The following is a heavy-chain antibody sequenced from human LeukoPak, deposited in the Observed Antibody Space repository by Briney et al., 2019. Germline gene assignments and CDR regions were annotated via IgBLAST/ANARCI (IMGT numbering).Heavy chain of an antibody. CDR2: IIPIFGTA. J-gene: IGHJ4*02. V-gene: IGHV1-69*05. D-gene: IGHD4-11*01. Sequence: SVKVSCKASGGTFSSYAISWVRQAPGQGLEWMGGIIPIFGTANYAQKFQGRVTITTDESTSTAYMELSSLRSKDTAVYYCARDRPGNYGLDYWGQGTLVTVSS. CDR1: GGTFSSYA. CDR3: ARDRPGNYGLDY.